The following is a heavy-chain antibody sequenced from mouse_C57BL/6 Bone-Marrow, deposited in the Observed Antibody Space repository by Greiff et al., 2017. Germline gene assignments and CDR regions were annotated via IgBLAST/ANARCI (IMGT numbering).Heavy chain of an antibody. CDR3: ANWDGDY. D-gene: IGHD4-1*01. J-gene: IGHJ2*01. V-gene: IGHV1-59*01. Sequence: QVQLQQPGAELVRPGTSVKLSCKASGYTFTSYWMHWVKQRPGQGLEWIGVIDPSDSYTNYNQKFKGKATLTVDTSSSTAYMQLSSLTSADSAVYYCANWDGDYWGQGTTLTVSS. CDR1: GYTFTSYW. CDR2: IDPSDSYT.